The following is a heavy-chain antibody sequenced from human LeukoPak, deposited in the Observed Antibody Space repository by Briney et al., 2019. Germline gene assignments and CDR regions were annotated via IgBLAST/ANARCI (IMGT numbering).Heavy chain of an antibody. CDR1: GFSFSRYP. J-gene: IGHJ4*02. V-gene: IGHV3-23*01. CDR2: ISGSGGAT. Sequence: GGSLRLSCAASGFSFSRYPMNWVRQAPGEGLEGVSVISGSGGATFYGDSVQGRFTISRDNSRATLYLQMNSLTAEDTAVYYCGKYLQPTVGANDYWGQGTLVTVSS. D-gene: IGHD1-26*01. CDR3: GKYLQPTVGANDY.